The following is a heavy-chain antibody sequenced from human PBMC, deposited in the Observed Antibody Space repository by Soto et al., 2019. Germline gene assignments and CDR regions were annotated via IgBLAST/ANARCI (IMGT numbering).Heavy chain of an antibody. Sequence: SETLSLTCTVSGGSISSYYWSWIRQPPGKGLEWIGYIYYSGSTNYNPSLKSRVTISVDTSKNQFSLKLSSVTAADTAVYYCARVLAVTGPEDYWGQGTLVTVSS. CDR2: IYYSGST. V-gene: IGHV4-59*12. D-gene: IGHD6-19*01. CDR3: ARVLAVTGPEDY. J-gene: IGHJ4*02. CDR1: GGSISSYY.